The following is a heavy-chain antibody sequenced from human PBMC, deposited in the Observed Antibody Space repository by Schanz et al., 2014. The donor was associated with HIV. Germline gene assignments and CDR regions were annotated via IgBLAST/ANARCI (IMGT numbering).Heavy chain of an antibody. CDR1: GFTFTTYG. V-gene: IGHV3-30*18. Sequence: VRLVESGGGLVQPGRSLRLSCAASGFTFTTYGMQWVRQAPGKGLEWVAAISKDGSDKYYTDSVKGRFTISRDNSNNTLYLQMNSLRAEDTAVYYCAKIISGSPYYYYGLDVWGLGTTVTVSS. CDR2: ISKDGSDK. J-gene: IGHJ6*02. D-gene: IGHD1-26*01. CDR3: AKIISGSPYYYYGLDV.